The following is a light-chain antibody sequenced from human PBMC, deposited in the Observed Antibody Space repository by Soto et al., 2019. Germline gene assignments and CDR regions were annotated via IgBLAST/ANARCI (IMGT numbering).Light chain of an antibody. CDR1: SSDVGDYNY. V-gene: IGLV2-11*01. CDR2: DVS. Sequence: QSALTQPRSVSGSPGQSVTISCTGNSSDVGDYNYVSWYQQHPGKAPKLMIYDVSKRPSGVPDRFSGSKSGNTASLTISGLQAEDEADYYCCSYAGSYYVFGTGTKVTVL. J-gene: IGLJ1*01. CDR3: CSYAGSYYV.